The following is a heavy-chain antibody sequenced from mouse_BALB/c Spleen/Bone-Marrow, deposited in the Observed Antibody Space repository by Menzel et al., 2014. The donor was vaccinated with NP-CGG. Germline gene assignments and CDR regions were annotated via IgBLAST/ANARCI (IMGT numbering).Heavy chain of an antibody. J-gene: IGHJ2*03. CDR3: ARVWYFDY. CDR1: GFTFSSYG. V-gene: IGHV5-6-3*01. CDR2: INSNGGST. Sequence: EVQVVESGGGLVQPGGSLKLSCAASGFTFSSYGMSWVRQTPDKRLELVATINSNGGSTYYPDSVKGRFTISRDNAKNTLYLQMSSLKSEDTAMYYCARVWYFDYWGQGTSPTVSS.